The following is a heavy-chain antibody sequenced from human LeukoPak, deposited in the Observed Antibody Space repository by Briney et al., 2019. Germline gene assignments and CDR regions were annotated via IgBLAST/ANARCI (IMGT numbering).Heavy chain of an antibody. CDR2: IYYRVTS. Sequence: PSETLSLTCTVSGDSISTYYWSWIRQPPGKGLEWIGYIYYRVTSDYNPSLKSRVTMSVDTSKNQFSLKLSSVTAADTAVYYCARGGWNKFDYWGQGTLVTVSS. J-gene: IGHJ4*02. CDR1: GDSISTYY. D-gene: IGHD3-22*01. V-gene: IGHV4-59*01. CDR3: ARGGWNKFDY.